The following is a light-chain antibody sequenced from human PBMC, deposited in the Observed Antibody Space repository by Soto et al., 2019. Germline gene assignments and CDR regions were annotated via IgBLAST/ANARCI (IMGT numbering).Light chain of an antibody. V-gene: IGKV3-20*01. CDR2: QTS. CDR3: QQYGSSPRLT. Sequence: EIVLAQSPGTLAWFPGDRCTLSCMASQYINTRLAWYQHRPGQAPRLLIYQTSLRAAGIPARFSASGSGTDFTLTISRLEPEDFAVYYCQQYGSSPRLTFGGGTKVDIK. J-gene: IGKJ4*01. CDR1: QYINTR.